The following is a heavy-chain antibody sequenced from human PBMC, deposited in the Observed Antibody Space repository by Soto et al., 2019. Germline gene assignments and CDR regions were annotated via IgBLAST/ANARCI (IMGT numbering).Heavy chain of an antibody. Sequence: QVQLVQSGPEVKKPGASVKVSCKTSGYTFTSYGISWVRQAPGQGLEWMGWISTNKGNTNYAQKFQGRVTMTTDTSTSTGYMELRSLRSDDTAVYYGATRSPAFDYWGQGTLVTVSS. J-gene: IGHJ4*02. CDR1: GYTFTSYG. V-gene: IGHV1-18*01. CDR3: ATRSPAFDY. CDR2: ISTNKGNT.